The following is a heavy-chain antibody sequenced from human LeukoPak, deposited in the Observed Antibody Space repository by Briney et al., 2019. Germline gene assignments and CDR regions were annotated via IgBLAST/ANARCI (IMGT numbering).Heavy chain of an antibody. D-gene: IGHD3-22*01. Sequence: ASVKVSCKVSGYTLTELSMHWVRQAPGKGLEWMGGFDPEDGETIYAQKFQGRVTMTEDTSTDTAYMELSSLRSEDTAVYYCAIRYYYDSSGYLPTTAFDIWGQGTMVTVSS. J-gene: IGHJ3*02. CDR1: GYTLTELS. V-gene: IGHV1-24*01. CDR2: FDPEDGET. CDR3: AIRYYYDSSGYLPTTAFDI.